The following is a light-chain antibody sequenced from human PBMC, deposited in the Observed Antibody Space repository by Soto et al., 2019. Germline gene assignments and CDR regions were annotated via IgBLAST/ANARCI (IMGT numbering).Light chain of an antibody. V-gene: IGKV2-24*01. CDR1: QRLLHSDGTTN. CDR2: SVS. CDR3: MQATQYPPYT. J-gene: IGKJ2*01. Sequence: DIVMTQTPLSSPVTLGQPASISCRSRQRLLHSDGTTNLSWLQQRPGQPPRLLIYSVSNRLSGVPDRLSGSGAGTDFTLRISRVEAEDVGVYYCMQATQYPPYTFGQGTKLEI.